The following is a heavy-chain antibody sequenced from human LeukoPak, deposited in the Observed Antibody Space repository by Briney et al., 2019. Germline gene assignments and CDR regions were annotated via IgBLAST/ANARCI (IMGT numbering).Heavy chain of an antibody. Sequence: ASVKVSCKASGYTFTSYGINWVRQATGQGLEWMGWMNPNSGNTGYAQKFQGRVTMTRNTSISTAYMELSSLRPEDTAVYYCARGFWSGSNYYYYGMDVWGQGTTVTVSS. CDR3: ARGFWSGSNYYYYGMDV. J-gene: IGHJ6*02. CDR1: GYTFTSYG. CDR2: MNPNSGNT. D-gene: IGHD3-3*01. V-gene: IGHV1-8*02.